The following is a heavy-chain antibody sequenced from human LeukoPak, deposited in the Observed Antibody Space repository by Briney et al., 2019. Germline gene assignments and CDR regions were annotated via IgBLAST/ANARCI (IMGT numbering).Heavy chain of an antibody. Sequence: GGSLRLSCAASGFTFSSYAMHWVRQAPGKGLEWVAVISYDGSNKYYADSVKGRFTISRDNSKNTLYLQMNSLRAEDTAVYYCARDTYVGAVAGTRKNVRFDYWGQGTLVTVSS. V-gene: IGHV3-30-3*01. D-gene: IGHD6-19*01. CDR1: GFTFSSYA. J-gene: IGHJ4*02. CDR3: ARDTYVGAVAGTRKNVRFDY. CDR2: ISYDGSNK.